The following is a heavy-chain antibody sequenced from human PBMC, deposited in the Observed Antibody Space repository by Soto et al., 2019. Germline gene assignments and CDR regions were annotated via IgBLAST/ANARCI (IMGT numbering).Heavy chain of an antibody. J-gene: IGHJ4*02. V-gene: IGHV3-30-3*01. Sequence: QVHLVESGGGVVQPGGSLRLSCAVSGFIFRSHAMHWVRQAPGKGLEGVALIYADGNKKWYAESVKGRFTTSRDNSKNTMYLQMNGLRVEDTAVYYCARDDEGWSDGDLGYCGQGALGTVAS. CDR3: ARDDEGWSDGDLGY. CDR2: IYADGNKK. D-gene: IGHD2-21*01. CDR1: GFIFRSHA.